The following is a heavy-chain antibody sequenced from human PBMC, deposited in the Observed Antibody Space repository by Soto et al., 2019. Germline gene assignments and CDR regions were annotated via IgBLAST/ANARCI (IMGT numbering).Heavy chain of an antibody. V-gene: IGHV1-2*04. CDR1: GYTFTGYY. CDR3: AKAFCDTATCLPSDS. D-gene: IGHD2-21*01. Sequence: ASVKVSCKASGYTFTGYYMHWVRQAPGQGLEWMGWINPNSGGTNYAQKFQGWVTMTRDTSISTAYMELSRLRAEDTAVYFCAKAFCDTATCLPSDSWGQGTLVTVSS. CDR2: INPNSGGT. J-gene: IGHJ4*02.